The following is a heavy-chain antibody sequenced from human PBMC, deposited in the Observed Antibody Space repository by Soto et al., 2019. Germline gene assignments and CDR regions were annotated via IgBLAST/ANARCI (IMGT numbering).Heavy chain of an antibody. CDR2: IYSGGST. V-gene: IGHV3-53*01. D-gene: IGHD6-13*01. Sequence: AGSLRLTCAASGFTVSSNYMRWVRQAPGKGLEWVSAIYSGGSTYYADSVKGRCTISRDNSKNTLYLQMNSLRTEDTAVYYCARRGPGTYFDYWGQGTLVTLSS. CDR3: ARRGPGTYFDY. J-gene: IGHJ4*02. CDR1: GFTVSSNY.